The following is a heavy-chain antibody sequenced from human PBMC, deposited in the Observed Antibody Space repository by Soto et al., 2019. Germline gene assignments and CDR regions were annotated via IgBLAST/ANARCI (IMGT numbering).Heavy chain of an antibody. J-gene: IGHJ4*02. V-gene: IGHV1-18*01. CDR1: GYTFTSYG. Sequence: ASVKVSCKASGYTFTSYGISWVRQAPGQGLEWMGWISAYNGNTNYAQKLQGRVTMTTDTSTSTAYMELRSLRSDDTAVYYCARVGLWFGELLYTDHYFDYWGQGTLVTVSS. D-gene: IGHD3-10*01. CDR3: ARVGLWFGELLYTDHYFDY. CDR2: ISAYNGNT.